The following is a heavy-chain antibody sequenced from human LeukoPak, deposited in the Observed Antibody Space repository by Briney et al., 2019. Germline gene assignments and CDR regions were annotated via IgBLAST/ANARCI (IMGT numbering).Heavy chain of an antibody. CDR3: ARVLHSMADGN. Sequence: ASVKVSCKASGYTFTSYVISWVRQAPGQGLEWMGWISAYNGNTNCAQKLQGRVTMTTDTSTSTAYMELRSLGSDDTAVYYCARVLHSMADGNWGQGTLVTVSS. CDR1: GYTFTSYV. CDR2: ISAYNGNT. V-gene: IGHV1-18*01. J-gene: IGHJ4*02. D-gene: IGHD2/OR15-2a*01.